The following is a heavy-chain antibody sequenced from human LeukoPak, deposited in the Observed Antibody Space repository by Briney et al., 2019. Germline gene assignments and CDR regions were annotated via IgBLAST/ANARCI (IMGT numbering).Heavy chain of an antibody. V-gene: IGHV3-66*01. CDR2: IYGGGST. Sequence: GGSLRLSCAASGFTVSSTYMSWVRQAPGKGLEWVSVIYGGGSTYYPDSVKGRFTISRDNSKNTLYLQMNSLRAEDTAVYYCASPSSSGSYHPGDNWGQGTLVTVSS. CDR3: ASPSSSGSYHPGDN. D-gene: IGHD3-10*01. J-gene: IGHJ4*02. CDR1: GFTVSSTY.